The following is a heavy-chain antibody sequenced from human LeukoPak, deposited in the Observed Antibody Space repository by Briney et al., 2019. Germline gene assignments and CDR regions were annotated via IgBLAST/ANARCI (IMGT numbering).Heavy chain of an antibody. CDR3: AREFGSVYRNWFDP. V-gene: IGHV4-39*02. CDR2: IYYSGST. CDR1: GGSISSSSYY. J-gene: IGHJ5*02. D-gene: IGHD3-22*01. Sequence: SETLSLTCTVSGGSISSSSYYWGWIRQPPGKGLEWIGSIYYSGSTYYNPSLKSRVTISVDTSKNQFSLQLNSVTPEDTAVYYCAREFGSVYRNWFDPWGQGTLVTLSS.